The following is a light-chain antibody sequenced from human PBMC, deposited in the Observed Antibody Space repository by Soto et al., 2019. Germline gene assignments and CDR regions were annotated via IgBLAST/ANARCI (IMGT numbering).Light chain of an antibody. CDR2: GAS. CDR1: QSVSSN. CDR3: QQYNNWPPYT. Sequence: EIVMTQSPATLSVSPGERATLSCRASQSVSSNLAWYQQKPGQAPRLLIYGASTRATGIPARFSGSGSGTEVTLTISSLQSEDFALYYCQQYNNWPPYTFGQGTKLESK. J-gene: IGKJ2*01. V-gene: IGKV3-15*01.